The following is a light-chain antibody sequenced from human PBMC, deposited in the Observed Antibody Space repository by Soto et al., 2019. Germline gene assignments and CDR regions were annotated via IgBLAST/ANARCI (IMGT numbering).Light chain of an antibody. Sequence: DIVMTHSALYLPVTRGDPASISCRHSQCFLHTNGYNYLDWYLQEPGQSPQLLIYLGSNRASGVPDRFSGSGSGTYFILKISRVEAEDVGVYYCMQALQTPRTFGQGPKVDI. J-gene: IGKJ1*01. CDR2: LGS. CDR3: MQALQTPRT. V-gene: IGKV2-28*01. CDR1: QCFLHTNGYNY.